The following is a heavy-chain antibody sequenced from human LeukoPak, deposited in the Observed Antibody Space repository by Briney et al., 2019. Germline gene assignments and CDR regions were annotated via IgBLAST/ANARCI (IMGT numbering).Heavy chain of an antibody. V-gene: IGHV3-15*01. J-gene: IGHJ4*02. CDR1: GFTFSIAW. CDR3: TTVRRYCSGGSCYSNY. Sequence: GGSLRLSCAASGFTFSIAWMSWVRQGPGEGREWVGRIKSKTDGGTTDYAPPVKGRFTISRHDSKNTLYLQMNSLNTEDTAVYYCTTVRRYCSGGSCYSNYWGQGTLVTVSS. CDR2: IKSKTDGGTT. D-gene: IGHD2-15*01.